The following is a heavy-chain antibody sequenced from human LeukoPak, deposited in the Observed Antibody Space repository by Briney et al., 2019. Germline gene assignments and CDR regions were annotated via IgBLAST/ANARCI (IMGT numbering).Heavy chain of an antibody. V-gene: IGHV3-23*01. D-gene: IGHD3-10*01. CDR3: AKDYYYGSGSPSGAFDI. CDR1: GFTFDDYG. J-gene: IGHJ3*02. CDR2: ISGSGGST. Sequence: GGSLRLSCAASGFTFDDYGMSWVRQAPGKGLEWVSAISGSGGSTYYADSVKGRFTISRDNSKKSLYLQMNSLRAEDTAVYSCAKDYYYGSGSPSGAFDIWGQGTMVTVSS.